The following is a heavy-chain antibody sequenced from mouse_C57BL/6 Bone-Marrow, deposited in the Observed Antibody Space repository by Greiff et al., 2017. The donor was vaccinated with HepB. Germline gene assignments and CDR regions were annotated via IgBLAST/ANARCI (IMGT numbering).Heavy chain of an antibody. CDR3: TLYYYGSSY. Sequence: VQLQQSGAELVRPGASVKLSCTASGFNIKDVYMHWVKQRPEQGLEWIGWIDPENGDTEYASKFQGKATITADTSSNTAYLQLSSLTSEDTAVYYCTLYYYGSSYWGQGTTLTVSS. CDR1: GFNIKDVY. J-gene: IGHJ2*01. V-gene: IGHV14-4*01. D-gene: IGHD1-1*01. CDR2: IDPENGDT.